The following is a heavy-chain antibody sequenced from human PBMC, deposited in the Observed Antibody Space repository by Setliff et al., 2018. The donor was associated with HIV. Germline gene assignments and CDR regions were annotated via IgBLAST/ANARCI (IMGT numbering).Heavy chain of an antibody. J-gene: IGHJ4*02. CDR1: GGSISSYY. D-gene: IGHD1-1*01. CDR2: ISYSGST. V-gene: IGHV4-59*01. CDR3: ARGPTRFYFDY. Sequence: SETLSLTCTVSGGSISSYYWSWIRQPPGKGLEWIGYISYSGSTNYNPPLKSRVTILVDTSKNHFSLKLTSVTAADTAVYYCARGPTRFYFDYWGQGTRVTVSS.